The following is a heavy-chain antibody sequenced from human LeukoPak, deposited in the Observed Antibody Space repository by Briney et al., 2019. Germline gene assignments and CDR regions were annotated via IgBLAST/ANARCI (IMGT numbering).Heavy chain of an antibody. CDR2: ISSSGSTI. V-gene: IGHV3-11*01. Sequence: LSLTCTVSGGSISSSSYYWGWIRQPPGKGLEWVSYISSSGSTIYYADSVKGRFTISRDNAKNSLYLQMNSLRAEDTAVYYCARDFTYGGNSRAGFDYWSQGTLVTVSS. D-gene: IGHD4-23*01. CDR1: GGSISSSSYY. J-gene: IGHJ4*02. CDR3: ARDFTYGGNSRAGFDY.